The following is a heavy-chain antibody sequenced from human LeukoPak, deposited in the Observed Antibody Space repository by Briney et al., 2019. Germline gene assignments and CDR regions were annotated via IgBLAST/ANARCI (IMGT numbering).Heavy chain of an antibody. J-gene: IGHJ4*02. CDR1: GYSFTRYW. Sequence: GESLKISCKGSGYSFTRYWIGWVRQRPGKGLEWMGMIYPGDSDTRYSASFQGQVTISADKSISTAYLQWSSLKASDTAMYYCASPGQLGEYTPYYFDYWGQGTLVTVSS. D-gene: IGHD3-16*01. CDR2: IYPGDSDT. CDR3: ASPGQLGEYTPYYFDY. V-gene: IGHV5-51*01.